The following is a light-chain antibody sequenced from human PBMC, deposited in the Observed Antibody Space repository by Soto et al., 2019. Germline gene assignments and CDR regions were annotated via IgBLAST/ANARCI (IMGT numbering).Light chain of an antibody. Sequence: QSPLTQPASVSGSPGQSITISCTGTSSDVGGYNYVSWYQHHPGKAPKLMIYDVSTRPSGVANRFSGSKSGNTASLTISGLQAEDEADYYCSSYTSSSTLVFGGGTKVTVL. CDR1: SSDVGGYNY. CDR2: DVS. V-gene: IGLV2-14*03. CDR3: SSYTSSSTLV. J-gene: IGLJ2*01.